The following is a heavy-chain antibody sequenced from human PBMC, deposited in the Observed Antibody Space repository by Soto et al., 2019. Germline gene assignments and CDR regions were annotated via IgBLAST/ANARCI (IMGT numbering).Heavy chain of an antibody. CDR1: GFTFSSYS. V-gene: IGHV3-21*06. CDR3: ARDFKETQYYYYCMDV. Sequence: EVQLVESGGGLVKPGGSLRLSCVVSGFTFSSYSMNWVRQAPGKGLEWVSSISSGSNYTYYADSVKGRFTISRDNAKNSVYLQMNSLRAADTALYYCARDFKETQYYYYCMDVWGKGTTVTVSS. J-gene: IGHJ6*03. CDR2: ISSGSNYT.